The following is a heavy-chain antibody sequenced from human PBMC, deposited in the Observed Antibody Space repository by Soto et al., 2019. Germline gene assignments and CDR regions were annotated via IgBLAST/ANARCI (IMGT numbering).Heavy chain of an antibody. V-gene: IGHV1-69*02. Sequence: QVQLVQSGAEVKKPGSSVKVSCKASGGTFSSYTISWVRQAPGQGLEWMGRIIPILGIANYAQKFQGRVTITADKSTSTAYMELSSLRSEDTAVYYCARAAGGSGSLFDYWGQGTLVTVSS. CDR3: ARAAGGSGSLFDY. D-gene: IGHD3-10*01. CDR2: IIPILGIA. CDR1: GGTFSSYT. J-gene: IGHJ4*02.